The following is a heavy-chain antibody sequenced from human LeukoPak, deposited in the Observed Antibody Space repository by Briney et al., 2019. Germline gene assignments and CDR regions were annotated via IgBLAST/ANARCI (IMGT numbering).Heavy chain of an antibody. J-gene: IGHJ4*02. Sequence: GGSLRLSCAASGFTFSSYGMHWVRQAPGKGLEWVAAIWYDGSNKYYADSVKGRFTISRDNSKNTLYLQMNSLRAEDTAVYYCARGYSGYDGSDYWGQGTLVTVSS. V-gene: IGHV3-33*01. D-gene: IGHD5-12*01. CDR2: IWYDGSNK. CDR1: GFTFSSYG. CDR3: ARGYSGYDGSDY.